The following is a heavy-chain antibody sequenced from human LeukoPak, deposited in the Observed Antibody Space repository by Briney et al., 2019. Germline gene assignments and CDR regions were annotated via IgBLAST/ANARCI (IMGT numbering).Heavy chain of an antibody. Sequence: GGSLRLSCAASGFTVSSNYMSWVRQAPGKGLEWVSVIYSGGSTYYADSVKGRFSISRDNSKNTLYLQMNSLRAEDTAVYYCARGQYYDILTGRSHFDYWGQGTQVTVSS. CDR3: ARGQYYDILTGRSHFDY. CDR1: GFTVSSNY. J-gene: IGHJ4*02. V-gene: IGHV3-53*01. CDR2: IYSGGST. D-gene: IGHD3-9*01.